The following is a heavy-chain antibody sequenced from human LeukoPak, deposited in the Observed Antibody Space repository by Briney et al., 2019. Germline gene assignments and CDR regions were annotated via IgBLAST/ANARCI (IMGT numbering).Heavy chain of an antibody. D-gene: IGHD2-2*02. CDR3: ARHGSYQLIYGGNWFDP. CDR1: VGSISSSSYY. V-gene: IGHV4-39*01. J-gene: IGHJ5*02. CDR2: IYYSGSP. Sequence: TLSLTCTVSVGSISSSSYYWGWIRQPPGKGLEWIGSIYYSGSPYYNAPLKSRVTISVDTSKNQFSLKLSSLTAADTAVYYCARHGSYQLIYGGNWFDPWGQGTLVTVSS.